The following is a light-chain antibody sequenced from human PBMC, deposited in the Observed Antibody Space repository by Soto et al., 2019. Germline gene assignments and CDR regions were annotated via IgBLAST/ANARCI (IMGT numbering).Light chain of an antibody. CDR2: AAS. Sequence: IQLTQSPSSLSASVGDRVTITCRASQGISNYLGWYQQKPGKAPKLLIYAASTLQTGVPSRFSGGGSGTHFTVTITSLQREDFVTYYFQQLNVYPSTFGGGTKVEIK. V-gene: IGKV1-9*01. J-gene: IGKJ4*01. CDR3: QQLNVYPST. CDR1: QGISNY.